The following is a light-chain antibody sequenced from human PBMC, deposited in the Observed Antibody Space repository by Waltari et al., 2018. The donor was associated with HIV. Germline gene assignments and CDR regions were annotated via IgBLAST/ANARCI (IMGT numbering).Light chain of an antibody. CDR3: AAWDDSLNGHVV. CDR2: NNY. Sequence: QSLLAQPPSASGTPGQRGTISCSGSDVKRGSTTVNWYQQPAGTAPKVLINNNYRRPSGVPDRFSGSKAGTSASLAISGLQSGDEGDYYCAAWDDSLNGHVVFGGGTKLTVL. CDR1: DVKRGSTT. J-gene: IGLJ2*01. V-gene: IGLV1-44*01.